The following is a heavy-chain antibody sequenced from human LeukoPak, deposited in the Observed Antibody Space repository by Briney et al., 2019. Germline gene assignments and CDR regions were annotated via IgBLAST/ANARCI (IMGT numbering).Heavy chain of an antibody. CDR3: ARMYYYDSSGHYYFDH. CDR2: ISSSGNYK. CDR1: GFTFSNYS. D-gene: IGHD3-22*01. J-gene: IGHJ4*02. Sequence: PGGSLRLSCAASGFTFSNYSMNWLRQAPGKGLEWVSTISSSGNYKYYADSVRGRFTISRDNAKNSLYLQVNSLRAEDTAVYYCARMYYYDSSGHYYFDHWGQGTLVTVSS. V-gene: IGHV3-21*01.